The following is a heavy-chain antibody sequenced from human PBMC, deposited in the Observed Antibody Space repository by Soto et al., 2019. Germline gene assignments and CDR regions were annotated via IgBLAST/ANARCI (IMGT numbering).Heavy chain of an antibody. D-gene: IGHD3-10*01. CDR3: AKKVNSGPGSQYFDY. CDR2: IWYDGTT. J-gene: IGHJ4*02. V-gene: IGHV3-33*06. Sequence: GGSLRLSCAASGFTFSSYGMHWVRQAPGKGLEWVAVIWYDGTTYYADSVKGRFTISRDNSKNTLFLQMNSLRAEDTAIYYCAKKVNSGPGSQYFDYWGQGTLVTVSS. CDR1: GFTFSSYG.